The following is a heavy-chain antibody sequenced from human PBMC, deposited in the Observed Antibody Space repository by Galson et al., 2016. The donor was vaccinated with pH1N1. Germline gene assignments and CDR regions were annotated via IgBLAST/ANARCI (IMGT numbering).Heavy chain of an antibody. CDR1: GGTFSNSA. Sequence: SVKVSCKASGGTFSNSAVSWVRQAPGQGLEWMGGIIPIFGTTNYAQKIQGRVTITEDQSTSTSYMDLSSLRSEDTAIYYCASPAIVRGVVYYHHGMDVWGQGTTVTVSS. V-gene: IGHV1-69*13. J-gene: IGHJ6*02. CDR3: ASPAIVRGVVYYHHGMDV. CDR2: IIPIFGTT. D-gene: IGHD3-10*01.